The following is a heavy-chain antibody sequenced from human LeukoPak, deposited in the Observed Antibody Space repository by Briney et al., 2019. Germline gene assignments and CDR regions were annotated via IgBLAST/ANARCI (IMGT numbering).Heavy chain of an antibody. D-gene: IGHD3-22*01. Sequence: PGGSLRLSCAASGFTFDDYAMHWVRQAPGKGLEWVSLISGDGGSTYYADSVKGRFTISRDNSKNSLYLQMNSLRTEDTALYYCAKDTPPEDYYDSGGYYRHFDYWGQGTLVTVSS. CDR2: ISGDGGST. J-gene: IGHJ4*02. V-gene: IGHV3-43*02. CDR3: AKDTPPEDYYDSGGYYRHFDY. CDR1: GFTFDDYA.